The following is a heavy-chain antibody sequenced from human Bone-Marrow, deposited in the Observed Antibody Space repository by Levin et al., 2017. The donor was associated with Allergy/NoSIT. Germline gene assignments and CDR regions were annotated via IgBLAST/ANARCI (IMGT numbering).Heavy chain of an antibody. CDR2: INPHSGGT. J-gene: IGHJ4*02. Sequence: GGSLRLSCKASGYIFTDLYIHWIRQAPGQGLEWLGWINPHSGGTKYAQQFQGWVIMTRDTSIGTAYMELSRLRSDDTAVYYCARDDGAQTSRGALDYWGQGTLVTVSS. D-gene: IGHD3-10*01. V-gene: IGHV1-2*04. CDR3: ARDDGAQTSRGALDY. CDR1: GYIFTDLY.